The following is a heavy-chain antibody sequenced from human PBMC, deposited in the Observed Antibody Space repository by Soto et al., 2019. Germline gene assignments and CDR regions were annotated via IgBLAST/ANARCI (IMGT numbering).Heavy chain of an antibody. J-gene: IGHJ6*02. V-gene: IGHV4-31*03. D-gene: IGHD6-6*01. CDR2: FYYSGST. Sequence: QVQLQESGPGLVKPSQTLSLTCTVSGGSISSGDYYWSWIRQHPGKGLEWIGNFYYSGSTYYNPSLKSRITISVDTSKNQFSLRLSSLTAADTAVYYCARVSYRSSPRYYYYGMDVWGQGTTVTVSS. CDR1: GGSISSGDYY. CDR3: ARVSYRSSPRYYYYGMDV.